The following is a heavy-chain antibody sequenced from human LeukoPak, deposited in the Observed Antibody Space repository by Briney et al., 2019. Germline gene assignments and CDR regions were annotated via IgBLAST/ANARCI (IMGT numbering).Heavy chain of an antibody. J-gene: IGHJ6*02. CDR3: ARGGNMDV. CDR1: GFTFNSEW. CDR2: IKPDGSAT. V-gene: IGHV3-7*05. Sequence: GGSLRLSCGASGFTFNSEWTSWVRQAPGEGLEWVAIIKPDGSATSYVDSVKGRFTISRDNAKNSLSLQMHSLRVEDTGVYYCARGGNMDVWGQGTAVTVSS.